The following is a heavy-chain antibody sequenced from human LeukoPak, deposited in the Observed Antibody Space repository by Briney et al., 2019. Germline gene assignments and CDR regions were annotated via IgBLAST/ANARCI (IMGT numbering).Heavy chain of an antibody. J-gene: IGHJ4*02. CDR3: ARGRRASPGYCSGGSCYEFDYYFDY. CDR2: ISSSGSTI. CDR1: GFTFSSYE. D-gene: IGHD2-15*01. V-gene: IGHV3-48*03. Sequence: GGSLRPSCAASGFTFSSYEMNWVRQAPGKGLEWVSYISSSGSTIYYADSVKGRFTISRDNAKNSLYLQMNSLRAEDTAVYYCARGRRASPGYCSGGSCYEFDYYFDYWGQGTLVTVSS.